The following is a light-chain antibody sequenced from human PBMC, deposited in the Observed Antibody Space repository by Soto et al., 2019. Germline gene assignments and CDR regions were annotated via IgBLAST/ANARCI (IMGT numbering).Light chain of an antibody. CDR2: GAS. V-gene: IGKV3-15*01. J-gene: IGKJ4*01. Sequence: EIVMTQSPATLSVSPGERATLSCRASQSVSSNLAWYQQKPGQAPRLRSYGASTRATGIPARFSGSGSGTEVTLTISSLQSEDFAVYYCQQYNNWPLTFGGGTKVEIK. CDR3: QQYNNWPLT. CDR1: QSVSSN.